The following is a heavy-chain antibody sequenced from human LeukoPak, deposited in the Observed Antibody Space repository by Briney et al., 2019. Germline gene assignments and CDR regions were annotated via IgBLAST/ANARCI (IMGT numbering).Heavy chain of an antibody. Sequence: ASVKVSCKASGYTFTGYYMHWVRQAPGQGLKWMGWINPNSGGTNYAQKFQGRVTMTRDTSISTAYMELSRLRSDDTAVYYCAVYDSSPSIEWYFDLWGRGTLVTVSS. CDR3: AVYDSSPSIEWYFDL. CDR1: GYTFTGYY. D-gene: IGHD3-22*01. V-gene: IGHV1-2*02. CDR2: INPNSGGT. J-gene: IGHJ2*01.